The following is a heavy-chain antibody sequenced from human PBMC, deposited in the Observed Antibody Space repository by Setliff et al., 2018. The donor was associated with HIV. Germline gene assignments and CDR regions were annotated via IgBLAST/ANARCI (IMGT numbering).Heavy chain of an antibody. CDR2: VSPGGDTT. Sequence: GGSLRLSCAASGFTVSSNYMSWVRQAPGKGLEWVSAVSPGGDTTYYPDSVKGRFTISRDNSKSTLYLQMNGLRVEDTAVYYCAKDGISGGAYPPYYFDYWGHGTLVTVSS. J-gene: IGHJ4*01. D-gene: IGHD2-15*01. CDR3: AKDGISGGAYPPYYFDY. V-gene: IGHV3-23*01. CDR1: GFTVSSNY.